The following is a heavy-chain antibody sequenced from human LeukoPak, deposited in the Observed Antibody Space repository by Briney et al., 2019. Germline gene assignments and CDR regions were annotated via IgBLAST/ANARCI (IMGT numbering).Heavy chain of an antibody. CDR3: ARVGPDITSWHY. Sequence: SETLSLTCAVYGGSFSDYYWSWIRQPPGKGLEWIGEINHSGSTNYNPSPKSRVTISVDTSKNQFSLNLRSVTAADTAVYYCARVGPDITSWHYWGQGTLVTVSS. CDR1: GGSFSDYY. V-gene: IGHV4-34*01. D-gene: IGHD2-2*01. CDR2: INHSGST. J-gene: IGHJ4*02.